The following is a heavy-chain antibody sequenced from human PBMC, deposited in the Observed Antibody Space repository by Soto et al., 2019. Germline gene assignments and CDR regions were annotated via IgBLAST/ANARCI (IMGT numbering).Heavy chain of an antibody. D-gene: IGHD6-19*01. CDR1: GGSISSGDYY. Sequence: TLSLTCTVSGGSISSGDYYWSWIRQPPGRGLEWIGYIYYSGSTYYNPSLKSRVTISVDTSKNQFSLKLSSVTAADTAVYYCARVFSSGWYQVGDYWGQGTLVTVSS. J-gene: IGHJ4*02. CDR2: IYYSGST. V-gene: IGHV4-30-4*01. CDR3: ARVFSSGWYQVGDY.